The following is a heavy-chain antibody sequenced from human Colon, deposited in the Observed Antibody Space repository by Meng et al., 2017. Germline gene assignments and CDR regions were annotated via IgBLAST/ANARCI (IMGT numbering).Heavy chain of an antibody. CDR1: GGSISTSGYY. CDR3: ATIQSSPHFFDY. J-gene: IGHJ4*02. D-gene: IGHD5-18*01. V-gene: IGHV4-39*01. Sequence: QPQLQESGPGLVKPSEALSLTCSVSGGSISTSGYYWGWIRQPPGKGLEWIGSIGHSGFTYYTPSLKSRVAVSLDTSKSQLSLTLNSVTAADTALYYCATIQSSPHFFDYWGQGTLVTVSS. CDR2: IGHSGFT.